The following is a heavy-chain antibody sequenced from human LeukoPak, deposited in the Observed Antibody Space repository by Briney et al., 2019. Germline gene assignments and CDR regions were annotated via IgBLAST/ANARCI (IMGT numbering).Heavy chain of an antibody. CDR2: IGTAGDT. CDR3: ARRGTVTGAFDI. V-gene: IGHV3-13*01. D-gene: IGHD4-17*01. Sequence: GGSLRLSCAASGFTFSTYWMSWVRQAPGKGLEWVSAIGTAGDTYYPGSVKGRFTISRENAKNSLYLQMNSLRAGDTAVYYCARRGTVTGAFDIWGQGTMVTVSS. J-gene: IGHJ3*02. CDR1: GFTFSTYW.